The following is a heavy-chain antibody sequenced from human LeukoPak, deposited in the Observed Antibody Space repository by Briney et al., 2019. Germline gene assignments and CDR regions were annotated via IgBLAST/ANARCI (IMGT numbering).Heavy chain of an antibody. V-gene: IGHV3-23*01. CDR2: ISDSGGRT. CDR3: AKPQYSRMYYYYGMDV. D-gene: IGHD5-18*01. CDR1: GITLSNYG. J-gene: IGHJ6*02. Sequence: PGGSLRLSCAVSGITLSNYGMSWVRQAPGKGLEWVAGISDSGGRTNYADSVKGRFTISRDNPKNTLYLQMNSLRAEDTAVYYCAKPQYSRMYYYYGMDVWGQGTTVTVSS.